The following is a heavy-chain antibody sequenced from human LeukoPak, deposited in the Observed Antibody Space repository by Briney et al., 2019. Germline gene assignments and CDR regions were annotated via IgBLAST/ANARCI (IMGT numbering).Heavy chain of an antibody. J-gene: IGHJ4*02. V-gene: IGHV1-69*13. Sequence: SVTVSCTASGGTFSSYAISWVRQAPGQGLEWMGGIIPIFGTANYAQKFQGRVTITADESTSTAYMELSSLRSEDTAVYYCAREETTVIYFDYWGQGTLVTVSS. CDR1: GGTFSSYA. CDR3: AREETTVIYFDY. D-gene: IGHD4-17*01. CDR2: IIPIFGTA.